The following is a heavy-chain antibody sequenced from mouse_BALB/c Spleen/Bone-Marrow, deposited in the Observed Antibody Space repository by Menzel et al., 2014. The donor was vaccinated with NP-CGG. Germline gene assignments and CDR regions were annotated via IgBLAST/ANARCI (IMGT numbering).Heavy chain of an antibody. D-gene: IGHD4-1*01. J-gene: IGHJ1*01. Sequence: EVKLVESGGGLVQPGGSRKLSCAASGFTFSNFGMHWVRQAPEKGLEWVAYISSGSSTIYYADTVKGRFTISRDNPKNTLFLQMTSLRSEDTAMYYCARSWEYFDVWGAGTTVTVSS. CDR1: GFTFSNFG. V-gene: IGHV5-17*02. CDR2: ISSGSSTI. CDR3: ARSWEYFDV.